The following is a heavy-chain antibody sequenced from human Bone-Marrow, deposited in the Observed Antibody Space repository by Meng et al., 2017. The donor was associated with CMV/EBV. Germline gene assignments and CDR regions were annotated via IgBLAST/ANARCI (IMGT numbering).Heavy chain of an antibody. Sequence: QLQLQESGPGRVKPSETLSLTCTVSGGSISSRSYYWGWIRQPPGKGLEWIGSIYYSGSTYYNPSLKSRVTISVDTSKNQFSLKLSSVTAADTAVYYCARVGSFYDILTGYYNKPHFDYWGQGTLVTVSS. CDR3: ARVGSFYDILTGYYNKPHFDY. D-gene: IGHD3-9*01. V-gene: IGHV4-39*07. J-gene: IGHJ4*02. CDR1: GGSISSRSYY. CDR2: IYYSGST.